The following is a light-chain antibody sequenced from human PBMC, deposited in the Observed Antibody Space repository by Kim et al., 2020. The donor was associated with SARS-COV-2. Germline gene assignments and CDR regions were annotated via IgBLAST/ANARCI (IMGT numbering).Light chain of an antibody. CDR3: QQYGSSPPTT. CDR2: GAS. CDR1: QSVSSSY. Sequence: PGERAALSCRASQSVSSSYLAWYQQKVGQAPRLLIYGASSRATGIPDRFSGSGSGTDFTLTISRLEPEDFAVYYCQQYGSSPPTTFGQGTRLEIK. J-gene: IGKJ5*01. V-gene: IGKV3-20*01.